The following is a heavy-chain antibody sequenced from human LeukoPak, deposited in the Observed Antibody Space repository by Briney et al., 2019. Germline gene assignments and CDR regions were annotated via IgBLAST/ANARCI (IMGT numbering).Heavy chain of an antibody. D-gene: IGHD5-12*01. Sequence: GGSLRLSCAASGFTFTNYAMNWVRQAPGKGLEWVSTITGIGSTTYYAESVKGRFTISRDNSRNTLYLQMNSLRAEDTAVYYCASSYIVATIRGPFDYWGQGTLVTVSS. J-gene: IGHJ4*02. V-gene: IGHV3-23*01. CDR1: GFTFTNYA. CDR2: ITGIGSTT. CDR3: ASSYIVATIRGPFDY.